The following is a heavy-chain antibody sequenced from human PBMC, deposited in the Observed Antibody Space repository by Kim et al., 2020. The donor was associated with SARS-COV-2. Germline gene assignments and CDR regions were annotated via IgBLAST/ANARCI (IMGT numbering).Heavy chain of an antibody. CDR1: GFTFGDYA. Sequence: GGSLRLSCTASGFTFGDYAMSWVRQAPGKGLEWVGFIRSKAYGGTTEYAASVKGRFTISRDESKSIAYLQMNSLKTEDTAVYYCTREIRYFDWLFRSDYYDYGMDVWGQGTTVTVSS. V-gene: IGHV3-49*04. CDR2: IRSKAYGGTT. J-gene: IGHJ6*02. CDR3: TREIRYFDWLFRSDYYDYGMDV. D-gene: IGHD3-9*01.